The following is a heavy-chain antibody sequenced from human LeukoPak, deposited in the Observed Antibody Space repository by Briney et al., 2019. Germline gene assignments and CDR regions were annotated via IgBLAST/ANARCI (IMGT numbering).Heavy chain of an antibody. D-gene: IGHD2-15*01. V-gene: IGHV3-53*01. Sequence: WGSLRLSCAASGFTVSSNYMSWVGQAPGKGLEWVSVIYNSGGTYYADSVKGRFTISRDNSKNTLYLQMNSLRAEDTAVYYCARDVRYCSGGSCSSWGPAAMATVSS. J-gene: IGHJ4*02. CDR3: ARDVRYCSGGSCSS. CDR1: GFTVSSNY. CDR2: IYNSGGT.